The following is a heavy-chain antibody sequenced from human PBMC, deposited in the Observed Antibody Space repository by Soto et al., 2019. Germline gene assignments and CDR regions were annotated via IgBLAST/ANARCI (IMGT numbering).Heavy chain of an antibody. CDR3: ARDRKRSDWPVDY. J-gene: IGHJ4*02. CDR2: IYHSGST. Sequence: SETLSLTCAVSGGSISSGGYSWSWIRQPPGKGLEWIGYIYHSGSTYYNPSLKSRVTISVDRSKNQFSLKLGSVTAADTAVYYCARDRKRSDWPVDYWGQGTLVTVSS. D-gene: IGHD3-9*01. CDR1: GGSISSGGYS. V-gene: IGHV4-30-2*01.